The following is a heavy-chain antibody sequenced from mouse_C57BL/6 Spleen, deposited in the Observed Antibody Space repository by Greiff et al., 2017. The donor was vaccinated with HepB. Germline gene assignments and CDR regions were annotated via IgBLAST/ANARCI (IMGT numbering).Heavy chain of an antibody. CDR2: INPSSGYT. CDR3: AKIYYDYNYFDY. Sequence: QVQLKESGAELAKPGASVKLSCKASGYTFTSYWMHWVKQRPGQGLEWIGYINPSSGYTKYNQKFKDKATLTADKSSSTAYMQLSSLTYEDSAVYYCAKIYYDYNYFDYWGQGTTLTVSS. D-gene: IGHD2-4*01. V-gene: IGHV1-7*01. J-gene: IGHJ2*01. CDR1: GYTFTSYW.